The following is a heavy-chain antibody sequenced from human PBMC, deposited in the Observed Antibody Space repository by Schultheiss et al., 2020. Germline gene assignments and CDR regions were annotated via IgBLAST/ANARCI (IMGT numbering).Heavy chain of an antibody. Sequence: SETLSLSCTVSGGSISPYYWSWIRQPAGKGLEWIGYIYYSGSTNYNPSLKSRVTISVDTSKNQFSLKLSSVTAADTAVYYCASRPRGRGGFDPWGQGTLVTVSS. D-gene: IGHD1-26*01. CDR2: IYYSGST. CDR3: ASRPRGRGGFDP. CDR1: GGSISPYY. V-gene: IGHV4-59*08. J-gene: IGHJ5*02.